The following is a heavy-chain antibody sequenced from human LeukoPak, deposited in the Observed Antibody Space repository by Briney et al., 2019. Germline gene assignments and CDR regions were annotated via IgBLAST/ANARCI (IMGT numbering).Heavy chain of an antibody. D-gene: IGHD5-18*01. J-gene: IGHJ6*02. Sequence: ASVKVSCKASGYTFTGYYMRWVRQAPGQGLEWMGWVNPNSGGTNYAQKFQGWVTMTRDTSISTAYMELSRLRSDDTAVYYCARGGAQSAMVSFAFYYGMDVWGQGTTVTVSS. CDR1: GYTFTGYY. CDR2: VNPNSGGT. CDR3: ARGGAQSAMVSFAFYYGMDV. V-gene: IGHV1-2*04.